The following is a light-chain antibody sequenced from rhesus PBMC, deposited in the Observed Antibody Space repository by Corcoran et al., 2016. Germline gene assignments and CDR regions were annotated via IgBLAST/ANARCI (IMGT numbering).Light chain of an antibody. CDR2: ASS. V-gene: IGKV1S12*01. CDR3: QHYYDNPPLT. CDR1: QNIYSN. Sequence: DIQMTQSPSALSASVGDRVTISCRASQNIYSNLAWYQQKPGKAPKLLIYASSSLQTGIPSRFSGSGSGTDFTLTISSLRPEDSAAYYCQHYYDNPPLTFGGGTKVELK. J-gene: IGKJ4*01.